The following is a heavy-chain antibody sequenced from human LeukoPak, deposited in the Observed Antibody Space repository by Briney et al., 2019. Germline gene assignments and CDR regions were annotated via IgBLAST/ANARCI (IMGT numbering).Heavy chain of an antibody. Sequence: SETLSLTCTVSGGSISSRSYYWSWIRQPPGKRLEWIGYVHYSGSTNYTPSLKSRVTISINTSKNQSSLRLSPVTAADTAVYYCAGATSREAFDIWGQGTLVTVSS. CDR3: AGATSREAFDI. D-gene: IGHD2-2*01. J-gene: IGHJ3*02. V-gene: IGHV4-61*01. CDR2: VHYSGST. CDR1: GGSISSRSYY.